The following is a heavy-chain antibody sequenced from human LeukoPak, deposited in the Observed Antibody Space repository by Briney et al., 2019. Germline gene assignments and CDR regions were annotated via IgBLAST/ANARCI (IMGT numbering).Heavy chain of an antibody. D-gene: IGHD2-2*01. CDR3: ARDEGGQLNYFDY. CDR1: GGSMRSYY. CDR2: IYYSGTT. V-gene: IGHV4-59*01. J-gene: IGHJ4*02. Sequence: SETLSLTCTVSGGSMRSYYWNWIRQPPGKGLEWIGYIYYSGTTNYNPSLKSRVTISVDTSKDQFSLKLSSVTTADTAVYYCARDEGGQLNYFDYWGQGTLVTVSS.